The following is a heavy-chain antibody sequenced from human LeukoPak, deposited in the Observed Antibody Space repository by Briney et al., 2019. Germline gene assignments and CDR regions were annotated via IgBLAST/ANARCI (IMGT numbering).Heavy chain of an antibody. CDR1: GFTFSSYA. J-gene: IGHJ4*02. CDR3: ARDGRPLDY. Sequence: PGGSLRLSCAASGFTFSSYAMHWVRQAPGKGVEWVAVISYDGSNKYYADSVKGRFTISRDNSKNTLYLQINSLRAEDTAVYYCARDGRPLDYWGQGILVTVSS. V-gene: IGHV3-30-3*01. CDR2: ISYDGSNK. D-gene: IGHD1-26*01.